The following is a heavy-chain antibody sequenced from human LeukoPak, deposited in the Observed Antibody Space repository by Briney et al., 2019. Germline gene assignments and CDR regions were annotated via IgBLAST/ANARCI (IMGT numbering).Heavy chain of an antibody. Sequence: PSETLSLTCTVSGGSISSSSYYRGWIRQPPGKGLEWIGSIYYSGSTYYNPPLKSRVTISVDTSKNQFSLKLSSVTVADTAVYYCARGKRMVRGVIIAQNWFDPWGQGTLVTVSS. J-gene: IGHJ5*02. D-gene: IGHD3-10*01. CDR2: IYYSGST. CDR3: ARGKRMVRGVIIAQNWFDP. CDR1: GGSISSSSYY. V-gene: IGHV4-39*07.